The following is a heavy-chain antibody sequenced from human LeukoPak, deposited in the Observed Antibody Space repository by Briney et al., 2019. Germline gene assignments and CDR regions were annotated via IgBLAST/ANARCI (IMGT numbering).Heavy chain of an antibody. CDR1: GFTFSSYG. CDR2: IWYDGSNK. D-gene: IGHD1-26*01. J-gene: IGHJ4*02. V-gene: IGHV3-33*01. CDR3: ARAAGATAYYFDY. Sequence: PGGSLRLSCAASGFTFSSYGMHWVRQAPGKGLEWVAVIWYDGSNKYYADSVKGRFTISRDNSKNTLYLQMNSLRAEDTAVYYCARAAGATAYYFDYWGQETLVTVSS.